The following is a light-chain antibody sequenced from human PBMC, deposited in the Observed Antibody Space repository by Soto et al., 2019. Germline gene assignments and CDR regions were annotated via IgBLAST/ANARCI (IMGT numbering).Light chain of an antibody. CDR3: QQYYSYPPTWT. CDR2: AAS. Sequence: ALRMTQSPSSLSASTGDRVPITCRASQGIRSYLAWYQQNPGKAPKLLIYAASTLQSGGPSRFSGSGSGTDFTLTISCLQSEDFATYYCQQYYSYPPTWTFGQGTKVEIK. V-gene: IGKV1-8*01. J-gene: IGKJ1*01. CDR1: QGIRSY.